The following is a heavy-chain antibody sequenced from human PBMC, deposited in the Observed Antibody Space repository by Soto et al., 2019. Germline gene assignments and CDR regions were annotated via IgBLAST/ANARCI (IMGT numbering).Heavy chain of an antibody. Sequence: QVQLVESGGGVVQPGRSLRLSCAASGFMFSVYGMHWVRQAPGKGPEWMAVISSDGRSEFYADPVKARFTISRDNPKSTVFLHMNSLRPEGTAIYYCAKTIDLTSGVSSRGRGALLDYGGQGTVVTVSS. V-gene: IGHV3-30*18. CDR3: AKTIDLTSGVSSRGRGALLDY. D-gene: IGHD2-2*01. CDR1: GFMFSVYG. CDR2: ISSDGRSE. J-gene: IGHJ4*02.